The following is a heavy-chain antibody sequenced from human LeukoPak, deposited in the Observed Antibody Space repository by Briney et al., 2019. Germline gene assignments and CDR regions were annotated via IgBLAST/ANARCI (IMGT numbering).Heavy chain of an antibody. CDR1: KFTFSSYG. D-gene: IGHD3-10*01. Sequence: PGGSLRLSCAASKFTFSSYGMHWVRQAPAKGLEWVAFIRYDGSNKYYVDSVKGRFTISRDNSKNTLFLQMNSLRAEDTAVDYCAKDPYGSGSPEGYYYYYYMDVWGKGTTVTVSS. V-gene: IGHV3-30*02. CDR3: AKDPYGSGSPEGYYYYYYMDV. J-gene: IGHJ6*03. CDR2: IRYDGSNK.